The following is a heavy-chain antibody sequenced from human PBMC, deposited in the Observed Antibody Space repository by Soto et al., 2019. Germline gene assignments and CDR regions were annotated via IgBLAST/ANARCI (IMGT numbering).Heavy chain of an antibody. CDR3: AREKIETSPGFDP. CDR2: LYSGVSI. Sequence: DGQLVESGGGLVQPGGSLRLSCAASGCTVSSNYMSWVRKAPGKGLEWDSVLYSGVSIYDADSVKGRFTISRVNSKNTLNLQMNSLRAEDTAVYYCAREKIETSPGFDPWGQGTMVTVSS. V-gene: IGHV3-66*01. J-gene: IGHJ5*02. CDR1: GCTVSSNY.